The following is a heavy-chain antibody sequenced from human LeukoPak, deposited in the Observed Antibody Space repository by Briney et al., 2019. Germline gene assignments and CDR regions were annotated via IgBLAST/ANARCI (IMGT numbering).Heavy chain of an antibody. CDR3: ARVNINNWHSCDY. CDR1: GGSISSNNW. CDR2: IYHSGSP. D-gene: IGHD1-1*01. J-gene: IGHJ4*02. Sequence: TSETLSLTCAVSGGSISSNNWWGWVRQPPGKGLEWIGEIYHSGSPNYNPSLKSRVTISVDKSRNHFSLNLSSVTAADTAVYYCARVNINNWHSCDYWGQGTLVTVSS. V-gene: IGHV4-4*02.